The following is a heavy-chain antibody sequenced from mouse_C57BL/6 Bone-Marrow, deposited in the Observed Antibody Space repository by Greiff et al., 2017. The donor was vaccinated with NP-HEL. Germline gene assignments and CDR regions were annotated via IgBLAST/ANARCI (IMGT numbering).Heavy chain of an antibody. CDR1: GFTFSDYG. CDR3: ARPYDGAWFAY. J-gene: IGHJ3*01. D-gene: IGHD2-12*01. V-gene: IGHV5-17*01. CDR2: ISSGSSTI. Sequence: EVKLMESGGGLVKPGGSLKLSCAASGFTFSDYGMHWVRQAPEKGLEWVAYISSGSSTIYYADTVKGRFTISRDNAKNTLFLQMTSLRSEDTAMYYCARPYDGAWFAYWGQGTLVTVSA.